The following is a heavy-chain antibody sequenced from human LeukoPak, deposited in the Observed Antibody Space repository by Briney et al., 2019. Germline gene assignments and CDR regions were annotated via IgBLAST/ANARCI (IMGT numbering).Heavy chain of an antibody. J-gene: IGHJ4*02. CDR1: GYTFIGYY. D-gene: IGHD5-24*01. V-gene: IGHV1-2*02. CDR3: AREGVIGDGYNFFDY. CDR2: INPHSGGT. Sequence: ASVKVSCTASGYTFIGYYMHWVRQAPGQGLEWMGWINPHSGGTNSEQNFQGRVTMSRDTSISTVYMELSRLRSDDTALYYCAREGVIGDGYNFFDYWGKGTLVTVSS.